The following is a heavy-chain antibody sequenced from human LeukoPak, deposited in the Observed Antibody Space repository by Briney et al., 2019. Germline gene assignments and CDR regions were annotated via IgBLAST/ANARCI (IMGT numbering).Heavy chain of an antibody. CDR2: IIPIFGAA. V-gene: IGHV1-69*13. Sequence: SVKVSCKASGYTFTSYGISWVRQAPGQGLEWMGGIIPIFGAAIYAQKFQGRVTITADESTSTAYMELSSLRSEDTAVYYCAASLEMATIFRSGYYYYGMDVWGQGTTVTVSS. CDR1: GYTFTSYG. D-gene: IGHD5-24*01. CDR3: AASLEMATIFRSGYYYYGMDV. J-gene: IGHJ6*02.